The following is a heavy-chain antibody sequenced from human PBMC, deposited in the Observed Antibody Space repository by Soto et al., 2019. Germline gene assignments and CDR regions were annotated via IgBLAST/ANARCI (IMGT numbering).Heavy chain of an antibody. D-gene: IGHD6-13*01. CDR3: ARLAAAKINYYYGMDV. J-gene: IGHJ6*02. V-gene: IGHV5-51*01. CDR2: IYPGDSDT. Sequence: PGESLKISCKGSGYSFTSYWIGWVRQMPGKGLEWMGIIYPGDSDTRYGPSFQGQVTISADKSISTAYLQWSSLKASDTAMYYCARLAAAKINYYYGMDVWGQGTTVTVSS. CDR1: GYSFTSYW.